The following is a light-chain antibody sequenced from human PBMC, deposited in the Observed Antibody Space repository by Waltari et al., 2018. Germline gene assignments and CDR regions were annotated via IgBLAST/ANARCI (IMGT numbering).Light chain of an antibody. CDR2: YDS. V-gene: IGLV3-21*04. CDR1: TIGSNS. CDR3: LVWHSTIDHQGV. J-gene: IGLJ2*01. Sequence: SHVVTQSPSVPVAPGATARITCGGATIGSNSVHWYQQRPGQAPVLVISYDSDRPSGIPERFSGSNSGNTATMTISWVEAEDEADYYCLVWHSTIDHQGVFGGGTKLTVL.